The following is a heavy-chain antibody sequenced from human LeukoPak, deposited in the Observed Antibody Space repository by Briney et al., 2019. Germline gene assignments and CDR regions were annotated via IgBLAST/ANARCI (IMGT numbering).Heavy chain of an antibody. CDR3: ARDGYYYGSGSYYKVDFDY. Sequence: GGSLRLSCAASGFTFSSHGMNWVRQAPGKGLEWVSGISPSGGITYYTDSVKGRFTISRDNAKNSLYLQMNSLRAEDTAVYYCARDGYYYGSGSYYKVDFDYWGQGTLVTVSS. J-gene: IGHJ4*02. CDR2: ISPSGGIT. V-gene: IGHV3-48*01. CDR1: GFTFSSHG. D-gene: IGHD3-10*01.